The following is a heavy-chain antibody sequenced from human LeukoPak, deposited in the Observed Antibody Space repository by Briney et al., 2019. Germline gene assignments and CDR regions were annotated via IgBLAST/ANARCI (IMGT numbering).Heavy chain of an antibody. D-gene: IGHD4-17*01. J-gene: IGHJ4*02. CDR1: GFSFTDYP. CDR3: ARSHDYGDPFDY. Sequence: GGSLRLSCATSGFSFTDYPMNWVRQAPGKGLEWVAVVSYGENNKYYADSVKGRFTISRDNSKNTLYLQMNSLRVEDTAVYYCARSHDYGDPFDYWGQGTMVTVSS. CDR2: VSYGENNK. V-gene: IGHV3-30-3*01.